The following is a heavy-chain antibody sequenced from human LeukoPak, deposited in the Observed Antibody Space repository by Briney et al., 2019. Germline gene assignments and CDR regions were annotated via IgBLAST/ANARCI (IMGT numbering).Heavy chain of an antibody. Sequence: SETLSLTCTVSGGSVSDSSYYWGWIRQPPGKGLEWIGSFYYTGGTYYSPSFRSRVIISADTSKNQFSLKLSSVTAAGTAVYYCASRQLVNGIDYWGQGTLVTVSS. V-gene: IGHV4-39*07. J-gene: IGHJ4*02. D-gene: IGHD6-6*01. CDR3: ASRQLVNGIDY. CDR1: GGSVSDSSYY. CDR2: FYYTGGT.